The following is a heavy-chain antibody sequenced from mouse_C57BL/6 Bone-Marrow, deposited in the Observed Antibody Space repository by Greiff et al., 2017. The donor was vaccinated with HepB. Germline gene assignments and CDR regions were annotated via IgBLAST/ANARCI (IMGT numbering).Heavy chain of an antibody. CDR2: IYPRSGNT. CDR3: ARGGTTVVASYWYFDV. V-gene: IGHV1-81*01. D-gene: IGHD1-1*01. J-gene: IGHJ1*03. Sequence: VQLQESGAELARPGASVKLSCKASSYTFTSYGISWVKQRTGQGLEWIGEIYPRSGNTYYNEKFKGKATLTADKSSSTAYMELRSLTSEDSAVYFCARGGTTVVASYWYFDVWGTGTTVTVSS. CDR1: SYTFTSYG.